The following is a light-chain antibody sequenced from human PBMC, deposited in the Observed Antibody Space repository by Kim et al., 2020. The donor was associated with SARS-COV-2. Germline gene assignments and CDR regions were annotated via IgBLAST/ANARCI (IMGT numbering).Light chain of an antibody. V-gene: IGLV6-57*03. J-gene: IGLJ2*01. CDR1: SGSIASNY. Sequence: GKTVTLSCTRSSGSIASNYVQWYQQRPGSAPTTVISENNQRPSGVPDRFSGSIDSSSNSASLTISGLKTEDEADYYCQSYDSSTVIFGGGTQLTVL. CDR2: ENN. CDR3: QSYDSSTVI.